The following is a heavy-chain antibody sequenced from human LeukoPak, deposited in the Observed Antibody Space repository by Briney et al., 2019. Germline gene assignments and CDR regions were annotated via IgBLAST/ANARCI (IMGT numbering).Heavy chain of an antibody. CDR1: GFTFDDYA. CDR3: ASEYSSSSHAFDI. D-gene: IGHD6-6*01. J-gene: IGHJ3*02. CDR2: ISWNSGSI. Sequence: RSGRSLRLSCAASGFTFDDYAMHWVRQAPGKGLEWVSGISWNSGSIGYAGSVKGRFTISRDNAKNSLYLQMNSLRAEDTALYYCASEYSSSSHAFDIWGQGTMVTVSS. V-gene: IGHV3-9*01.